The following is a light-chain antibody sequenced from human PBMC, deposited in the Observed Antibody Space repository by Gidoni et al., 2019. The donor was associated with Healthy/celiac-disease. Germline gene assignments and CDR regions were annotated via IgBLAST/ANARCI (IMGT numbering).Light chain of an antibody. V-gene: IGKV1-33*01. CDR1: QDISNY. CDR3: QQYDNPPRT. J-gene: IGKJ2*01. CDR2: DAS. Sequence: DIQMTQSPSSLSASVGDRVTITCQASQDISNYLNWYQQKPGKAPKPLIYDASNLETGVPSRFSGSGSGTDYTFTISSLQPEDIATYYCQQYDNPPRTFGQGTKLEIK.